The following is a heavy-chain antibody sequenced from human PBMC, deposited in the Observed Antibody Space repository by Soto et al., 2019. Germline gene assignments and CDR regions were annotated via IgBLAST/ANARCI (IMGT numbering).Heavy chain of an antibody. CDR1: GDTFSRHY. V-gene: IGHV1-46*03. CDR2: IKPSNDDT. Sequence: QVQLVQPGAEVMKPGASMKVSCKASGDTFSRHYVHWVRQAPGQGLEWMGRIKPSNDDTTYAQECQGRVTMTRDTSTNTVYIDLSSLRSDDTAVYYCATRVKGDFDVWGQGTTVGVS. J-gene: IGHJ6*01. D-gene: IGHD3-3*01. CDR3: ATRVKGDFDV.